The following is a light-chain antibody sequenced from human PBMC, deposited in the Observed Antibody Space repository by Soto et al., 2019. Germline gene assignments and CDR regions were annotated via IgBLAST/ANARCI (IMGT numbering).Light chain of an antibody. Sequence: QPVLTQPPSASGSPGQSVTISCTGTSSDVGGYNYVSWYQQHPGRAPKLMIYEVSARPSGVPDRFSGSKSGNTASLTVSGLQAEDVADYYCSSYAGSNNLGFGGGTKLTVL. CDR3: SSYAGSNNLG. V-gene: IGLV2-8*01. CDR1: SSDVGGYNY. J-gene: IGLJ2*01. CDR2: EVS.